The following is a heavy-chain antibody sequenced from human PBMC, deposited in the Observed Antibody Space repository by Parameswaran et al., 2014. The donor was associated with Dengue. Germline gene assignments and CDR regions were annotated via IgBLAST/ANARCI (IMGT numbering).Heavy chain of an antibody. CDR2: IIPILGIV. CDR3: ARAKGSYYDFWTDSNGMDV. Sequence: WVRQAPGQGLEWMGRIIPILGIVNYAQIFQGRVTITADRSTSAASMELSSLRSEDTAVYYCARAKGSYYDFWTDSNGMDVWGQGTTVTVSS. D-gene: IGHD3/OR15-3a*01. J-gene: IGHJ6*02. V-gene: IGHV1-69*04.